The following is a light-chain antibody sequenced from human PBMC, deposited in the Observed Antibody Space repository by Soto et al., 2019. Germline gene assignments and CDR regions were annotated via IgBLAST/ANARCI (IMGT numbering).Light chain of an antibody. J-gene: IGKJ1*01. CDR1: QSISSW. V-gene: IGKV1-5*03. Sequence: DIQMTQSPSTLSASVGDRVTITCRASQSISSWLAWYQQKPGKAPKLLIYKASSLESGVPSRFSGSGSGTEFTLTIRSMQTDDFATYYCQQYNSYSRTFGQGTKVDIK. CDR3: QQYNSYSRT. CDR2: KAS.